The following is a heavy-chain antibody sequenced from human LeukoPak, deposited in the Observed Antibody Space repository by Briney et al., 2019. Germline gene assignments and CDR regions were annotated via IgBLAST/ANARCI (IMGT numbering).Heavy chain of an antibody. CDR3: ARVRAYCGGDCLGGIDY. V-gene: IGHV4-30-2*01. CDR2: IYHSGST. J-gene: IGHJ4*02. Sequence: NPSETLSLTCAVSGGSISSGGYSWSWIRQPPGKGLEWIGYIYHSGSTYYNPSLKSRVTISVDRSKNQFSLKLSSVTAADTAVYYCARVRAYCGGDCLGGIDYWGQGTLVTVSS. CDR1: GGSISSGGYS. D-gene: IGHD2-21*02.